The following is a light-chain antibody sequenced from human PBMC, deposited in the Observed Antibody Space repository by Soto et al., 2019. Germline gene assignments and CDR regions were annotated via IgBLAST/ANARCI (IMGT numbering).Light chain of an antibody. CDR2: GAS. CDR1: QSVSSY. V-gene: IGKV3-20*01. J-gene: IGKJ1*01. Sequence: EIVLTQSPGTLSLSPGEGATLSCRASQSVSSYLAWYQQKPGQAPRLLIYGASSRATGIPDRFSGSGSGTDFTLTISRLEPEDFAVYYCQQYGSSPPWTFGQGTKVEIK. CDR3: QQYGSSPPWT.